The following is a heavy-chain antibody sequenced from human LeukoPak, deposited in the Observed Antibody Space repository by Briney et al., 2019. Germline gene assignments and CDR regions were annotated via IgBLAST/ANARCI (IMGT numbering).Heavy chain of an antibody. J-gene: IGHJ3*02. CDR1: GFTFSAYA. D-gene: IGHD4-17*01. V-gene: IGHV3-23*01. Sequence: GGSLRLSCTASGFTFSAYAMMWVRQAPGKGPEWVSAIRGGGGSAFYADSVKGRFTIPRDNSKYTLFLQMNSLRAEDTAVYYCASDPNGDYIGAFDMWGPGTMVTVSS. CDR3: ASDPNGDYIGAFDM. CDR2: IRGGGGSA.